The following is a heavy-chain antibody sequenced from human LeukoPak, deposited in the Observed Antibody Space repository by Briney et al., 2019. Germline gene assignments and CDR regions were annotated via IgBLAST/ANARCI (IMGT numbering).Heavy chain of an antibody. V-gene: IGHV1-69*02. D-gene: IGHD4-17*01. CDR1: GYTFTSYY. CDR3: AITVTHWFFLDY. J-gene: IGHJ4*02. Sequence: GASVKVSCKASGYTFTSYYMHWVRQAPGQGLEWMGRIIPILGMTNYAQKFQGRVTITADESTSTAHMELSSLRSEDTAVYYCAITVTHWFFLDYWGQGTLVTVSS. CDR2: IIPILGMT.